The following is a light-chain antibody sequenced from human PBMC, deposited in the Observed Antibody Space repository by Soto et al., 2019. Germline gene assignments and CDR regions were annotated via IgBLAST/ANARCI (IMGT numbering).Light chain of an antibody. CDR3: SSYVDNYTSRV. V-gene: IGLV2-11*01. Sequence: QSALTQPRSVSGSPGQSVTISCTGTSSDFGGHNYVSWYQQHPGKAPKLIIYDVTKRPSGVPDRFSGSKSGNTASLTISGLQAEDEADYYCSSYVDNYTSRVFGGGTKLTVL. CDR2: DVT. J-gene: IGLJ2*01. CDR1: SSDFGGHNY.